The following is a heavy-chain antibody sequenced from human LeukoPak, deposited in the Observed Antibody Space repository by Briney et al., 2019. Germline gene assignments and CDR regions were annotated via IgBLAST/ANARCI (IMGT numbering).Heavy chain of an antibody. CDR3: ARERSGGWELQSPPGFDP. J-gene: IGHJ5*02. Sequence: ASVKVSSKASGYTFTGYYMHRVRQAPGQRLEWMGWINPNSGGTNYAQKFQGRVTMTRDTSISTAYMELSRLRSDDTAVYYCARERSGGWELQSPPGFDPWGQGTLVTVSS. D-gene: IGHD1-26*01. V-gene: IGHV1-2*02. CDR1: GYTFTGYY. CDR2: INPNSGGT.